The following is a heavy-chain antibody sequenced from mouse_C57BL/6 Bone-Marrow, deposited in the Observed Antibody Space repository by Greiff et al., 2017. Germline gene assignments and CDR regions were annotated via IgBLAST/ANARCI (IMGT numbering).Heavy chain of an antibody. CDR2: ISSGGSYT. CDR1: GFTFSSYG. Sequence: EVQRVESGGDLVKPGGSLKLSCAASGFTFSSYGMSWVRQTPDKRLEWVATISSGGSYTYYPDSVKGRFPISRDNAKNTLYLQMSSLKSEDTAMYYCARQGIYYYGSSYDWFAYWGQGTLVTVSA. J-gene: IGHJ3*01. D-gene: IGHD1-1*01. CDR3: ARQGIYYYGSSYDWFAY. V-gene: IGHV5-6*01.